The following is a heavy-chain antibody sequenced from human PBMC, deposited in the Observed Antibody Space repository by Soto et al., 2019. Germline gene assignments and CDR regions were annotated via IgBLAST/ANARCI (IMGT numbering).Heavy chain of an antibody. CDR1: GGTFSSYA. CDR2: IIPIFGTA. Sequence: SVKVSCKASGGTFSSYAISWVRQAPGQGLEWMGGIIPIFGTANYAQKFQGRVTITADESTSTAYMELSSLRSEDTAVYYCARGYCISTSCYAPYYYYYYGMDVWGQGTTVTVSS. J-gene: IGHJ6*02. CDR3: ARGYCISTSCYAPYYYYYYGMDV. V-gene: IGHV1-69*13. D-gene: IGHD2-2*01.